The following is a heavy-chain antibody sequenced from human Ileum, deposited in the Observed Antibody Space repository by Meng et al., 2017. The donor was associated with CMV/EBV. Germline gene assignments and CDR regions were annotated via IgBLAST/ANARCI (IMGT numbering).Heavy chain of an antibody. J-gene: IGHJ5*02. CDR1: SGSYY. V-gene: IGHV4-61*01. Sequence: SGSYYWSWIRQPPGKGLEWIGYIYYSGSTNYNPSLKSRVTISVDTSKNQFSLKLSSVTAADTAVYYCARVLRTVTIFGVAANWFDPWGQGTLATVSS. D-gene: IGHD3-3*01. CDR2: IYYSGST. CDR3: ARVLRTVTIFGVAANWFDP.